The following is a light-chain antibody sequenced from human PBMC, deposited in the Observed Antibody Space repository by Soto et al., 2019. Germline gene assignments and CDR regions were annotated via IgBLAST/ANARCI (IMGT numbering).Light chain of an antibody. V-gene: IGKV3-20*01. CDR1: QSVSSSN. CDR3: QQYGSFSGT. Sequence: EIVLTQSPGTLSLSPGKRGTLSCRASQSVSSSNLAWYQQKPGQAPRLLIYGASSRATGIPDRFSGSGSGPDFTLTISRLEPEDFAVYHCQQYGSFSGTFGQGTKVDIK. CDR2: GAS. J-gene: IGKJ1*01.